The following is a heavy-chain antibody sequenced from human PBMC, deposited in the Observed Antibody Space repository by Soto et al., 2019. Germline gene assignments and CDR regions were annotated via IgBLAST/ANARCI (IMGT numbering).Heavy chain of an antibody. D-gene: IGHD3-3*01. CDR3: ARVSGIRFLEWLHDY. Sequence: SLRLSCAASGFTFSSYGMHWVRQAPGKGLEWVAVIWYDGSNKYYADSVKGRFTISRDNSKNTLYLQMNSLRAEDTAVYYCARVSGIRFLEWLHDYWGQGTLVTVSS. V-gene: IGHV3-33*01. CDR2: IWYDGSNK. J-gene: IGHJ4*02. CDR1: GFTFSSYG.